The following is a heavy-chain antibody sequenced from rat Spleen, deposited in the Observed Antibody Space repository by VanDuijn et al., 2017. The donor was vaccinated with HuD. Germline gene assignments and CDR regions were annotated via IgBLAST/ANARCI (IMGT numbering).Heavy chain of an antibody. CDR2: ISYEGSST. CDR3: ARRAYDGSYYYRY. Sequence: EVQLVESGGGLVQPGRSLKLSCAASGFTFSDYYMAWVRQTPKKGLEWVASISYEGSSTYFGDSVKGRFTISRDNAKSTLYLQMNSLRSDDTATYYCARRAYDGSYYYRYWGQGVMVTVSS. CDR1: GFTFSDYY. D-gene: IGHD1-12*02. V-gene: IGHV5-22*01. J-gene: IGHJ2*01.